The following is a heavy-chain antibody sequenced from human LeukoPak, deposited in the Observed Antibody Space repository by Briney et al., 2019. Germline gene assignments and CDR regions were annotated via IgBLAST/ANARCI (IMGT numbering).Heavy chain of an antibody. V-gene: IGHV3-21*01. CDR2: ISSSSSYI. Sequence: GGSLRLSCAASGFTFSSYSMNWVRQAPGKGLEWVSSISSSSSYIYYADSVKGRFTISRDNAKNALYLQMNSLRAEDTAVYYCATKLLYFDWLSDYRYYFDYGGQGTLVTVSS. CDR1: GFTFSSYS. J-gene: IGHJ4*02. D-gene: IGHD3-9*01. CDR3: ATKLLYFDWLSDYRYYFDY.